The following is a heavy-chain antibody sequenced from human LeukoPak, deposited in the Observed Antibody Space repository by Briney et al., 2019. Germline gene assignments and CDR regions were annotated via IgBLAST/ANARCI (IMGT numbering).Heavy chain of an antibody. CDR1: GFTFSSYS. Sequence: GGSLRLSCAASGFTFSSYSMNWVRQAPGKGLEWVANIKQDGSEKYYVDSVKGRFTISRDNAKNSLYLQMNSLRAEDTAVYYCARDRRYDIWSGSNWFDPWGQGTLVTVSS. D-gene: IGHD3-3*01. J-gene: IGHJ5*02. CDR2: IKQDGSEK. V-gene: IGHV3-7*01. CDR3: ARDRRYDIWSGSNWFDP.